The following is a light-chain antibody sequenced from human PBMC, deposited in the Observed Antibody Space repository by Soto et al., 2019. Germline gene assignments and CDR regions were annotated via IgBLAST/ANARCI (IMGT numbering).Light chain of an antibody. CDR3: QQYGSSPIT. CDR1: QSVSSSY. V-gene: IGKV3-20*01. J-gene: IGKJ5*01. Sequence: DIVLTQSPGTLSLSPGETATLSCRASQSVSSSYLAWYQQKHGQAPRLLLYGASSRATGIPDRFSGSVSGTDGTLTISRLETEDGSVYYCQQYGSSPITFGQGTRLEIK. CDR2: GAS.